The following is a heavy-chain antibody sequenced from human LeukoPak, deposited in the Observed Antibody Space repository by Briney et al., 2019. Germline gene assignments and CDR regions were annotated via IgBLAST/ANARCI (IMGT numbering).Heavy chain of an antibody. J-gene: IGHJ4*02. Sequence: PGGSLRLSCAASGFTFSSYEMNWVRHAPGKGLEWVSYISSSGSTIYYADSVKGRFTISRDNAKNSLYLQMNSLRAEDTAVYYCARVLRTDGYNIFDYWGQGTLVTVSS. D-gene: IGHD5-24*01. CDR3: ARVLRTDGYNIFDY. CDR1: GFTFSSYE. CDR2: ISSSGSTI. V-gene: IGHV3-48*03.